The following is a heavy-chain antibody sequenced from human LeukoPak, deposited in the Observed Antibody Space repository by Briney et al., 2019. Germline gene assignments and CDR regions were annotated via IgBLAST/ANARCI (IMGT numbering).Heavy chain of an antibody. CDR1: GGSINSDYW. CDR3: ARHDDFLSPYDY. J-gene: IGHJ4*02. D-gene: IGHD3-3*01. CDR2: ISHTGSV. V-gene: IGHV4-4*02. Sequence: SETLSLTCAVSGGSINSDYWWTWVRQSPGKGLEWIGEISHTGSVNYNLSLESRVTISTDKSKNQFSLMLRSVAAADTAVHYCARHDDFLSPYDYWGQGVLVTVSS.